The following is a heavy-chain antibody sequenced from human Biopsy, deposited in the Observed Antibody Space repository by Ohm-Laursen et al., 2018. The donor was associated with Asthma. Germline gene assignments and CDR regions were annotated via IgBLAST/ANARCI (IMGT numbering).Heavy chain of an antibody. V-gene: IGHV4-30-2*01. CDR1: GGSISSGGYS. D-gene: IGHD5-24*01. CDR2: IYHSGST. CDR3: ARVKDGYNFDY. J-gene: IGHJ4*02. Sequence: SDTLSLTCAVSGGSISSGGYSWSWIRQPPGKGLEWIGYIYHSGSTYYNPSLKSRVTISVDSSKNQFSLKLSSVTAADTAVYYCARVKDGYNFDYWGQGTLVTVSS.